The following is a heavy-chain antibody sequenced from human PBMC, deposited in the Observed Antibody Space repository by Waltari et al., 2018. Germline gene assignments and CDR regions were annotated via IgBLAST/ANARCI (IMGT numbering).Heavy chain of an antibody. CDR1: VDSISRRDYY. Sequence: QLQLQESGPGLVKPSETLSLSCTVSVDSISRRDYYWGWIRQPPGKGLEWIGSVDDSGNSYYNPSLKSRVDISTDTSKNQLSLRLTSVTAADSAVYHCARQRPAALVAWFDSWGQGTPVIVSS. CDR2: VDDSGNS. D-gene: IGHD2-2*01. J-gene: IGHJ5*01. CDR3: ARQRPAALVAWFDS. V-gene: IGHV4-39*07.